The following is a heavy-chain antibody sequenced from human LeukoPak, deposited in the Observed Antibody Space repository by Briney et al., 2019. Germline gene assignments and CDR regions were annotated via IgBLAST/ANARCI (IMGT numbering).Heavy chain of an antibody. CDR3: AKGAGLYSSSSPIDY. CDR2: IRYGGSNK. D-gene: IGHD6-6*01. J-gene: IGHJ4*02. Sequence: PGGSLRLSCAASGFTFSSYAMSWVRQAPGKGLEWVAFIRYGGSNKYYADSVKGRFTISRDNSKNTLDLQMNSLRPEDSAIYYCAKGAGLYSSSSPIDYWGQGTLVTVSS. CDR1: GFTFSSYA. V-gene: IGHV3-30*02.